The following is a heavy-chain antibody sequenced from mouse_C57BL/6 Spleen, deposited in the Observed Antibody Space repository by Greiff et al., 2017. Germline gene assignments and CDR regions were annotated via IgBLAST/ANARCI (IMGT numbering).Heavy chain of an antibody. Sequence: QVHVKQSGAELVKPGASVKISCKASGYAFSSYWMNWVKQRPGKGLEWIGQIYPGDGDTNYNGKFKGKATLTADKSSSTAYMQLSSLTSEDSAVYFCARSRAAQVYFDYWGQGTTLTVSS. CDR2: IYPGDGDT. CDR3: ARSRAAQVYFDY. CDR1: GYAFSSYW. D-gene: IGHD3-2*02. J-gene: IGHJ2*01. V-gene: IGHV1-80*01.